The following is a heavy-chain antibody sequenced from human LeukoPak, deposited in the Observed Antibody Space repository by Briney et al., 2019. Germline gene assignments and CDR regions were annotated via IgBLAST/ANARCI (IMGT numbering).Heavy chain of an antibody. CDR1: GFTFSSST. V-gene: IGHV3-48*04. Sequence: PGESLRLSCAATGFTFSSSTMNWVRQAPGKGLEWISFISSSSSTIYYADSVKGRFTISRDNAKNSLYLQMNSLRAEDTAVYYCASRGPLSGAWYFWGQGTLVTVSS. D-gene: IGHD6-19*01. J-gene: IGHJ4*02. CDR3: ASRGPLSGAWYF. CDR2: ISSSSSTI.